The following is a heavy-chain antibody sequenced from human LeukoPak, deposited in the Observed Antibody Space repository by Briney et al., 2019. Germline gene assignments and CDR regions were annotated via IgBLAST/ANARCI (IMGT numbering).Heavy chain of an antibody. Sequence: GGSLRLSCAASGFTFSGYTMNWVRQAPGKGLEWVSSISSSSSSIYYADSVKGRFTISRDNAKNSLYLQMHSLRAEDTAVYYCARSGYNWDDVIFFDYWGQGTLVTVSS. J-gene: IGHJ4*02. CDR1: GFTFSGYT. CDR3: ARSGYNWDDVIFFDY. CDR2: ISSSSSSI. V-gene: IGHV3-21*01. D-gene: IGHD1-1*01.